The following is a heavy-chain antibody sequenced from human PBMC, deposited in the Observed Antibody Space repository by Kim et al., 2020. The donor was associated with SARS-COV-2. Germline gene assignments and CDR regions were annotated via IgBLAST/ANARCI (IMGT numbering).Heavy chain of an antibody. Sequence: ASVNVSCKASGYTFTSYYMHWVRQAPGQGLEWMGIINPSGGSTSYAQKFQGRVTMTRDTSTSTVYMELSSLRSEDTAVYYCARDSESDYGDYQGGARQHYYYYGMDVWGQGTTVTVSS. CDR1: GYTFTSYY. CDR2: INPSGGST. CDR3: ARDSESDYGDYQGGARQHYYYYGMDV. D-gene: IGHD4-17*01. V-gene: IGHV1-46*01. J-gene: IGHJ6*02.